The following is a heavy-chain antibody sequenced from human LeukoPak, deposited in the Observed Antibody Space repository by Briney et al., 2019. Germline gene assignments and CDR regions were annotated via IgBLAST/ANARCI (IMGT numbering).Heavy chain of an antibody. J-gene: IGHJ4*02. CDR3: AREGGGSGYYSFDY. Sequence: ASVKVSCKASGYTFTGYYMHWVRQAPGQGLEWMGWISTNTGNPTYAQGFTGRFVFSLDTSVSTAYLQISSLKAEDTAVYYCAREGGGSGYYSFDYWGQGTLVTVSS. D-gene: IGHD3-3*01. CDR2: ISTNTGNP. V-gene: IGHV7-4-1*02. CDR1: GYTFTGYY.